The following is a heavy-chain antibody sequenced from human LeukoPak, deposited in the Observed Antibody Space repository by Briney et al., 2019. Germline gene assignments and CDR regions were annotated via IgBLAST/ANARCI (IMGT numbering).Heavy chain of an antibody. CDR2: IYYSGST. CDR3: ARQYSSSWYSIDY. CDR1: GGSISSGGYY. Sequence: SETLSLTCTVSGGSISSGGYYWSWIRQHPGKGLEWIGYIYYSGSTYYNPSLKSRVTISVDTSKNQFSLKLSSVTAADTAVYYCARQYSSSWYSIDYWGQGTLVTVSS. D-gene: IGHD6-13*01. J-gene: IGHJ4*02. V-gene: IGHV4-31*03.